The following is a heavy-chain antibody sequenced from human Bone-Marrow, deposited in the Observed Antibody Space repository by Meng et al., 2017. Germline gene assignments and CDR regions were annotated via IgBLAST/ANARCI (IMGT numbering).Heavy chain of an antibody. CDR2: MNPNTGNT. V-gene: IGHV1-8*01. CDR3: ARGSIVLMVYALHWFDP. D-gene: IGHD2-8*01. Sequence: ASVKVSCKASGYTFTTYDINWVRQATGQGLEWMGWMNPNTGNTGYAQKFQGRVTMTRNTSISTAYMELSSLRSEDTAVYYCARGSIVLMVYALHWFDPWGQGTLVTVSS. J-gene: IGHJ5*02. CDR1: GYTFTTYD.